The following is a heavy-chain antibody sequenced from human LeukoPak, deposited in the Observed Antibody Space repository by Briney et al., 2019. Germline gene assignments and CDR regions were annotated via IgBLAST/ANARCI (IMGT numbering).Heavy chain of an antibody. Sequence: PTGGSLRLSCAASGFTFSSYAMSWVRQAPGKGLEWVSAISGSGGSTYYADSVKGRFTISRDNSKNTLYLQINSLRAEDTAVYYCAKDLGSTPDAFDIWGQGTMVTVSS. V-gene: IGHV3-23*01. CDR1: GFTFSSYA. CDR2: ISGSGGST. J-gene: IGHJ3*02. CDR3: AKDLGSTPDAFDI. D-gene: IGHD6-25*01.